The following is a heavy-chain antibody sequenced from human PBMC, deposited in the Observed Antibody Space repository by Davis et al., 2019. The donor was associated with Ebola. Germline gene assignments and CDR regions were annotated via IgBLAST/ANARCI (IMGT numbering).Heavy chain of an antibody. Sequence: SETLSLTCAGYGGSFSDYYWTWIRQPPGKGLEWIGNIYHSGSTYYNPSLKSRVTISVDTSKNQFSLKLSSVTAADTAVYYCARENTVTTPHHGMDVWGQGTTVTVSS. CDR1: GGSFSDYY. D-gene: IGHD4-11*01. V-gene: IGHV4-34*01. CDR3: ARENTVTTPHHGMDV. CDR2: IYHSGST. J-gene: IGHJ6*02.